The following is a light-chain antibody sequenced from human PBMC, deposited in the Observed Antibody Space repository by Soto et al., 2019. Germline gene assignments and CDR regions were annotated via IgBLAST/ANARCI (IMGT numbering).Light chain of an antibody. Sequence: DIQMTQSPSTLSASVGDRVTITCRANQSISSWLAWYQQKPGKAPKLLIYDASSLESGVPSRFSGSGSGTEFTLTISSLQPDDFATYYCQQDNSYSGTFGQGTKV. CDR1: QSISSW. J-gene: IGKJ1*01. CDR3: QQDNSYSGT. CDR2: DAS. V-gene: IGKV1-5*01.